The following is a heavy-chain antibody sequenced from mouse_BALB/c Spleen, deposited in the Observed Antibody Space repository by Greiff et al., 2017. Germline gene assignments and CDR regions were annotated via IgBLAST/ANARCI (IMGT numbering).Heavy chain of an antibody. CDR2: ILPGSGST. Sequence: QVQLKQSGAELMKPGASVKISCKATGYTFSSYWIEWVKQRPGHGLEWIGEILPGSGSTNYNEKFKGKATFTADTSSNTAYMQLSSLTSEDSAVYYCARVRLQRYWYFDVWGAGTTVTVSS. J-gene: IGHJ1*01. V-gene: IGHV1-9*01. CDR1: GYTFSSYW. CDR3: ARVRLQRYWYFDV. D-gene: IGHD1-2*01.